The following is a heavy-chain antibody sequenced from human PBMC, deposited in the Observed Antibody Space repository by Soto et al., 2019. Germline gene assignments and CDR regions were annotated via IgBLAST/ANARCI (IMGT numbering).Heavy chain of an antibody. CDR3: AAAIIDYDHLYYYYMDV. D-gene: IGHD3-10*01. CDR1: GYTFTSYG. J-gene: IGHJ6*03. V-gene: IGHV1-18*01. Sequence: ASVKVSCKASGYTFTSYGISWVRQAPGQGLEWIGWISADNGNTNYAQKLQGRVTMTTDTSTSTAYMELSSLRSEDTAVYYCAAAIIDYDHLYYYYMDVWGKGTTVTVSS. CDR2: ISADNGNT.